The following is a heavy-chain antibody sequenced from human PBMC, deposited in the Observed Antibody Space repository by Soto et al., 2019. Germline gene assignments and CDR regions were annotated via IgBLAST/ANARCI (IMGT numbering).Heavy chain of an antibody. CDR3: ARVRIAAREFDY. Sequence: QLQLQESGPGLVKPSETLSLTCTVSGGSISSSSYYWGWIRQPPGKGLEWIGSIYYSGSTYYNPYLKSRVTISVDTAKIQFSLKLSSVTAADTAVYYCARVRIAAREFDYWGQGTLVTVSS. CDR1: GGSISSSSYY. CDR2: IYYSGST. V-gene: IGHV4-39*01. J-gene: IGHJ4*02. D-gene: IGHD6-6*01.